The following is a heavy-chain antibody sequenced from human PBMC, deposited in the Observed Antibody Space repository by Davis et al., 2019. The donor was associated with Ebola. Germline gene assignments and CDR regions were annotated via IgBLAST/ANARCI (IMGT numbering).Heavy chain of an antibody. J-gene: IGHJ4*02. V-gene: IGHV3-43*01. CDR3: ARDGSEDYGGNFGS. CDR2: INWDGTTT. CDR1: GFTFGDNT. Sequence: PGGSLRLSCAASGFTFGDNTMHWVRQAPGGGLEWVSLINWDGTTTKYADSVKGRFTVSRDSNKNSLYLQMNSLRIEDTALYYCARDGSEDYGGNFGSWGRGTLVTVSS. D-gene: IGHD4-23*01.